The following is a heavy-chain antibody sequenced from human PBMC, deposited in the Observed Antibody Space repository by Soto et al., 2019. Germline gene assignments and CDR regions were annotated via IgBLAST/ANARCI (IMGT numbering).Heavy chain of an antibody. D-gene: IGHD3-10*01. Sequence: QVQLQESGPGLVKPSETLSLTCTVSGVSMSGHFWNWIRQTPGRGLEWIGYIYHTGSIQYNPSLKSRVTISIDTSKSQFSLKLKSVTAADTATYYCAKLSAAERDSPFINVFDSWGQGALVTVSA. CDR3: AKLSAAERDSPFINVFDS. CDR1: GVSMSGHF. CDR2: IYHTGSI. J-gene: IGHJ4*02. V-gene: IGHV4-59*11.